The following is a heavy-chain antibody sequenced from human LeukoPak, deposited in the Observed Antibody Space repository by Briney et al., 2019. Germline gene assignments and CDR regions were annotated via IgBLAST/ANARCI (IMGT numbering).Heavy chain of an antibody. CDR3: ARLRGGSYAPDAYFYYGMYV. CDR2: IYYSWRT. D-gene: IGHD1-26*01. CDR1: GDSISTYY. J-gene: IGHJ6*02. V-gene: IGHV4-59*08. Sequence: SETLSLTCTVSGDSISTYYWTWLRQPPGKGLEWLGYIYYSWRTGYNPSFKSRVTISVGASKNQFSLKLRSVTASDTAVYYCARLRGGSYAPDAYFYYGMYVWGQGTTVIVSS.